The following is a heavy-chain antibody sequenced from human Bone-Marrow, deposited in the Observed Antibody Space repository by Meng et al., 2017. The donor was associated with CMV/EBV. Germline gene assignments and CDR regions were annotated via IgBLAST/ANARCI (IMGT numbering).Heavy chain of an antibody. J-gene: IGHJ5*02. CDR2: IYHSGST. D-gene: IGHD3-3*02. Sequence: SETLSLTCPVSGYSISSGYYWGWIRQPPGKGLEWIGSIYHSGSTYYNPSLKSRVTISVDTSKNQFSLKLSSVTAADTAVYYCARDSPLASSKFDPWGQGTLVTVSS. CDR3: ARDSPLASSKFDP. CDR1: GYSISSGYY. V-gene: IGHV4-38-2*02.